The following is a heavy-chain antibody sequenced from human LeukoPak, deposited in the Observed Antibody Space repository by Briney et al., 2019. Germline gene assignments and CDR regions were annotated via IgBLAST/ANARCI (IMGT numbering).Heavy chain of an antibody. Sequence: MASQTLSLTCTVSGGSISSSNYYWSWIRQPPGKGLEWIGYMHHSGSTYYNPSLKSRVIISVDRSKNQFSLKLSSVTAADTAVYYCARARYVPAARWFDPWGQGALVTVSS. V-gene: IGHV4-30-2*01. D-gene: IGHD2-2*01. CDR1: GGSISSSNYY. J-gene: IGHJ5*02. CDR3: ARARYVPAARWFDP. CDR2: MHHSGST.